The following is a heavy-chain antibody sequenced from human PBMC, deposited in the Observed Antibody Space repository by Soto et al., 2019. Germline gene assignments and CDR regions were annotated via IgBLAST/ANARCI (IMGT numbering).Heavy chain of an antibody. CDR3: ARHRYYDFWSGLDYYYGMDV. CDR1: GYSFTSYW. CDR2: IDPSDSYT. V-gene: IGHV5-10-1*01. J-gene: IGHJ6*04. D-gene: IGHD3-3*01. Sequence: GESLKISCKGSGYSFTSYWISWVRQMPGKGLEWMGRIDPSDSYTNYSPSFQGHVTISADKSISTAYLQWSSLKASDTAMYYCARHRYYDFWSGLDYYYGMDVWGTGTTVTVSS.